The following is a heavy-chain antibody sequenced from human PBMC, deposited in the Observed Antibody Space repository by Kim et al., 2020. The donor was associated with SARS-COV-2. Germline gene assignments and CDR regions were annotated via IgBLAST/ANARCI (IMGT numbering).Heavy chain of an antibody. CDR3: AKDLLYVPGRGYFDS. D-gene: IGHD3-10*01. J-gene: IGHJ4*02. V-gene: IGHV3-23*01. Sequence: VSVRGRFTIYRDNSKNILFLQMDSLRVDDTAVYYCAKDLLYVPGRGYFDSWGQGVLVTVSS.